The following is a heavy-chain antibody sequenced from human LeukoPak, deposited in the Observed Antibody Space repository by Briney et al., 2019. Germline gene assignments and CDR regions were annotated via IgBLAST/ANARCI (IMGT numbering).Heavy chain of an antibody. CDR2: FGTRSTSI. CDR1: GFTFGDYA. J-gene: IGHJ4*02. CDR3: AREVSEGFDF. V-gene: IGHV3-21*01. D-gene: IGHD3-22*01. Sequence: GGSLRLSCTVSGFTFGDYAISWVRQAPGKGLEWVSSFGTRSTSIYHAGSVKGRFAISRDNAKNSLYLQMNSLRAEDTALYYCAREVSEGFDFWGQGTLVTVSS.